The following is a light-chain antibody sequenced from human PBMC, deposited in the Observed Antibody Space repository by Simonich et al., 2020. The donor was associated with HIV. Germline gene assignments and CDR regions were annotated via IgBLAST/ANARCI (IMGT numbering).Light chain of an antibody. CDR3: QQSFSAPRT. V-gene: IGKV1-39*01. CDR1: QSISSY. Sequence: DIQMTQSQSSLSASVGDRVTITCQASQSISSYLNLYQQKPGKAPKLLIYAASSLQSGVPSMFSGSGSGTDFTLTISSLQPEDFATYYCQQSFSAPRTFGPGTKVEIK. CDR2: AAS. J-gene: IGKJ1*01.